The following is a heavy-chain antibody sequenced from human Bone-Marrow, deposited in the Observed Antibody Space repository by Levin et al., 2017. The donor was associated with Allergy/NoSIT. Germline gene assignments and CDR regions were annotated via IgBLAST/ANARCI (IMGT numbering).Heavy chain of an antibody. CDR3: VAGDSGSCHFGY. V-gene: IGHV3-33*01. CDR1: GITFRLYG. CDR2: IWYDGSQK. J-gene: IGHJ4*02. Sequence: PGGSLRLSCAASGITFRLYGMHWVRQAPGKGLEWVALIWYDGSQKYYADSVRGRFTISRDNWKNTLFLQMESLRVEDTAVYSCVAGDSGSCHFGYWGQGIVVSVSS. D-gene: IGHD1-26*01.